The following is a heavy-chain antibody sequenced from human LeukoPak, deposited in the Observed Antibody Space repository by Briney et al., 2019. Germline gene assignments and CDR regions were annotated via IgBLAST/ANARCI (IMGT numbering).Heavy chain of an antibody. Sequence: GESLKISCKGSGYSFTSYWIGWVRQMPGKGLEWMGIIYPGDSDTRYSPSFQGQVTISADKSISTAYLQWSSLKASDTAMYYCARASLCSSTSCYSGFDYWGQGTLVTVSS. V-gene: IGHV5-51*01. J-gene: IGHJ4*02. D-gene: IGHD2-2*02. CDR3: ARASLCSSTSCYSGFDY. CDR2: IYPGDSDT. CDR1: GYSFTSYW.